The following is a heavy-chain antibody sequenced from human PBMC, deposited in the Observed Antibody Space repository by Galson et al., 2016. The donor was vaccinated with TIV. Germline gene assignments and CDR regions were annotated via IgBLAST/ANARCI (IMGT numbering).Heavy chain of an antibody. CDR3: ARVSVAGDYRGGDDAFDI. V-gene: IGHV3-11*01. CDR2: ISHSGTTI. Sequence: PVQPLDSVSYISHSGTTIYYADSVKGRFTISRDNAKNSLHLQMNSLRAEDTAVYYCARVSVAGDYRGGDDAFDIWGLGTMVSVSS. D-gene: IGHD4-17*01. J-gene: IGHJ3*02.